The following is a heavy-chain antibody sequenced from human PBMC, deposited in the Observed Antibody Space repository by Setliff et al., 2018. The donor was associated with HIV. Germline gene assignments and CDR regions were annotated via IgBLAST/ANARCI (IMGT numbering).Heavy chain of an antibody. V-gene: IGHV5-51*01. CDR1: GYRFTSYW. Sequence: PGESLKISCKASGYRFTSYWIAWVRQMPGKGPEWMGIIYPGDSDTRYSPSFQGQVTISVDKSISTAYLQWSSLKASDTAMYYCVRHVSSSAVFDPWGQGTLVTVSS. CDR3: VRHVSSSAVFDP. CDR2: IYPGDSDT. D-gene: IGHD3-10*01. J-gene: IGHJ5*02.